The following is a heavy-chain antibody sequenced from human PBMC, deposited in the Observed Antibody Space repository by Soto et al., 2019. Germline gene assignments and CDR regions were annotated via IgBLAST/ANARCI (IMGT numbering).Heavy chain of an antibody. CDR1: GFTFSSYG. J-gene: IGHJ6*02. D-gene: IGHD6-13*01. Sequence: GGSLRLSCAASGFTFSSYGMHWVRQAPGKWLEWVAVISYDGSNKYYADSVKGRFTISRDNSKNTLYLQMNSLRAEDTAVYYCAKDRASSWSPPYYYYGMDVWGQGXTVTVYS. CDR2: ISYDGSNK. CDR3: AKDRASSWSPPYYYYGMDV. V-gene: IGHV3-30*18.